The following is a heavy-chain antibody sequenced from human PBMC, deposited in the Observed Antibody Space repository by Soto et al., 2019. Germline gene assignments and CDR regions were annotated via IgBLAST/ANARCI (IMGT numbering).Heavy chain of an antibody. J-gene: IGHJ5*02. Sequence: QVQLVQSGAEVKKPGSSVKVSCKASGGTFSSYTISWVRQAPGQGLEWMGRIIPILGIANYAQKFQGRVTINADKSTSTAYMELSSLRSEDTAVYYCARDQCSGGSCYGGGWFDPWGQGTLVTVSS. V-gene: IGHV1-69*08. CDR1: GGTFSSYT. D-gene: IGHD2-15*01. CDR2: IIPILGIA. CDR3: ARDQCSGGSCYGGGWFDP.